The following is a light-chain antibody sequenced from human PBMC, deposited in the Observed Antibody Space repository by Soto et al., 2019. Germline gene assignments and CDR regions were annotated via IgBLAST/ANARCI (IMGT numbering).Light chain of an antibody. CDR3: GAWDESLNGYV. Sequence: QPVLTQPPSASGTPGQRVTISCSRGSSNIGINTVNWYQQLPGTAPKVLIYTDNQRPSGVPDRFSGSKSGTSASLAINGLQSGDEADYYCGAWDESLNGYVFGTGTKLTVL. J-gene: IGLJ1*01. CDR1: SSNIGINT. CDR2: TDN. V-gene: IGLV1-44*01.